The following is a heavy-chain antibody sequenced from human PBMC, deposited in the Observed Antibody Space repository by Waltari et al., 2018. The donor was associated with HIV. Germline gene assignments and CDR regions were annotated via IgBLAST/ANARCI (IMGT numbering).Heavy chain of an antibody. Sequence: QEQLVASGGGLVKPGGYLRLSCAASGFTFSDSYMRWLRQAPGKGLEWVSHISSSGSTKYYTDSVKGRFTISRDNAKNSLYLQMNSLRAEDTAVYYCARGDYYFDSSGYYRYPDYWGQGTLVTVS. D-gene: IGHD3-22*01. V-gene: IGHV3-11*04. J-gene: IGHJ4*02. CDR2: ISSSGSTK. CDR1: GFTFSDSY. CDR3: ARGDYYFDSSGYYRYPDY.